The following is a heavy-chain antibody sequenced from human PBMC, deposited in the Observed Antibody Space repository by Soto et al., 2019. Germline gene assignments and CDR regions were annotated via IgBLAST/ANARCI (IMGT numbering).Heavy chain of an antibody. CDR1: GGTFSSHS. D-gene: IGHD4-17*01. CDR2: IITLFGTA. J-gene: IGHJ4*02. CDR3: AREVGYGDFSAALLD. V-gene: IGHV1-69*01. Sequence: VQLMQSGAEVKQPGSSVKVSCKASGGTFSSHSINWVRQAPGQGLEWMGGIITLFGTANYAQNFQGRVTITADASTSTAYMELNSLRSDDTAVDYCAREVGYGDFSAALLDWGQGTLVTVSS.